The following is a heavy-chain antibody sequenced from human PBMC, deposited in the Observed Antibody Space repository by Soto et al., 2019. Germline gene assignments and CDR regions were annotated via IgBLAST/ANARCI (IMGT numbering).Heavy chain of an antibody. D-gene: IGHD6-19*01. Sequence: PSETLSLTCSVSGGDINTYYWTWIRQPAGKGLEWIGRIYTSASINYNPSLKGRVTLSVDTSTNQVSLRLASVTAADTAIYYCARDREAGYNFYYGMDVWGQGTTVTVSS. CDR3: ARDREAGYNFYYGMDV. CDR2: IYTSASI. CDR1: GGDINTYY. J-gene: IGHJ6*02. V-gene: IGHV4-4*07.